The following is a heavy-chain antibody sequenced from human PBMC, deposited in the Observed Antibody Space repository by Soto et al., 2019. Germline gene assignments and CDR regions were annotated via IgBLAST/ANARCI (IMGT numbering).Heavy chain of an antibody. Sequence: EVQLLDSGGGLEQPGGSLRLSCAASGFTFSSYAMSWVRQAPGKGLEWVSGISGSGGGTYYADSVKGRLTISRDNSKNTLYLQMNSLSAEDTAVYYCAKDGYSYRYPSYFDYWGQGTLVTVSS. D-gene: IGHD5-18*01. CDR2: ISGSGGGT. CDR1: GFTFSSYA. CDR3: AKDGYSYRYPSYFDY. V-gene: IGHV3-23*01. J-gene: IGHJ4*02.